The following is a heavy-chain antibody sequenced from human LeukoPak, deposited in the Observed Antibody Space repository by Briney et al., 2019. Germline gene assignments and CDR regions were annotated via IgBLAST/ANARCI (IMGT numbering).Heavy chain of an antibody. J-gene: IGHJ4*02. CDR1: GGSISSGGYS. V-gene: IGHV4-30-2*01. Sequence: SETLSLTCAVSGGSISSGGYSWSWIRQPPGKGLEWIGYIYHSGSTYYNPSLKSRVTISVDRSKNQFSLKLSSVTAADTAVYYCARNVGCSSTSCFYYFDYWGQGTLVTVSS. CDR2: IYHSGST. D-gene: IGHD2-2*01. CDR3: ARNVGCSSTSCFYYFDY.